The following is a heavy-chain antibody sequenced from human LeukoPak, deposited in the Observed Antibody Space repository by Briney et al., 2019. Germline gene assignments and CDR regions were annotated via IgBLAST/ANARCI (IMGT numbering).Heavy chain of an antibody. CDR2: IIPIFGTA. D-gene: IGHD6-19*01. J-gene: IGHJ6*03. CDR1: GGTFSSYA. CDR3: ARAGIAVAGPSCMDV. Sequence: GASVKVSCKASGGTFSSYAISWVRQAPGQGLEWMGGIIPIFGTANYAQKFQGRVTITTDESTSTAYMELSSLRSEDTAVYYCARAGIAVAGPSCMDVWGKGTTVTVSS. V-gene: IGHV1-69*05.